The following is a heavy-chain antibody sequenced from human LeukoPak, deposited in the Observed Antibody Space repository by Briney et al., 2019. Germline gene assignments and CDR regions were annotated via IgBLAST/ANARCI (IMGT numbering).Heavy chain of an antibody. J-gene: IGHJ4*02. Sequence: GGSLRLSCTGSGFNFGDYAMSWVRQAPGKGLEWVDLIRSRLYGGTAEYGASVKGRFTVSRDDSQGIAYLQMNSLKTDDTAVYYCSRGLTESGAKYYSDHWGQGTLVTVSS. D-gene: IGHD4/OR15-4a*01. V-gene: IGHV3-49*04. CDR2: IRSRLYGGTA. CDR1: GFNFGDYA. CDR3: SRGLTESGAKYYSDH.